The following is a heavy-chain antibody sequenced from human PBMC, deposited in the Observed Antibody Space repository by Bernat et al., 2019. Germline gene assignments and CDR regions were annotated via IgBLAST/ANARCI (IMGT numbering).Heavy chain of an antibody. Sequence: EVQLVESGGGLVKPGGSLRLSCAASGFVFSTYSMNWVRQAPGKGLEWVSSISSSSGSTIYYADSVKGRFTISRDNAKNSLYLQMNSLRAEDTAVYYCATSSSGWYETDAFDIWGQGTMVTVSS. CDR3: ATSSSGWYETDAFDI. J-gene: IGHJ3*02. CDR2: ISSSSGSTI. CDR1: GFVFSTYS. V-gene: IGHV3-21*01. D-gene: IGHD6-19*01.